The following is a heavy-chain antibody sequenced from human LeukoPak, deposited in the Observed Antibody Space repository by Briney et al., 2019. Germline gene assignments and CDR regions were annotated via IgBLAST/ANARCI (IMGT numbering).Heavy chain of an antibody. CDR3: ARPRASGTTNDAFDI. CDR1: GFTFSDYY. J-gene: IGHJ3*02. Sequence: GGSLRLSCAASGFTFSDYYMSWIRQAPGKGLEWLSYISISGIYANYADSVEGRFTISRDNAKNSLYLQMNNLRAEDTAVYYCARPRASGTTNDAFDIWGQGTMVTVSS. CDR2: ISISGIYA. V-gene: IGHV3-11*03. D-gene: IGHD1/OR15-1a*01.